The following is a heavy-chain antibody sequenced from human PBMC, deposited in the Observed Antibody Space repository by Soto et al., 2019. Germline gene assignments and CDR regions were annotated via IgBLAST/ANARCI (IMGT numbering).Heavy chain of an antibody. CDR1: VFTFSSYA. CDR3: AIRSGSPFDI. J-gene: IGHJ3*02. D-gene: IGHD3-3*01. V-gene: IGHV3-23*01. Sequence: EVQLLDSGGGLVQPGGSLRLSCAASVFTFSSYAMSWVRQAPGMGLEWVSTISGGGGSTYYADSVKGRFSISRDNSKNTLYLQMNSLRAEDTAVYYCAIRSGSPFDIWGQGTMVTVSS. CDR2: ISGGGGST.